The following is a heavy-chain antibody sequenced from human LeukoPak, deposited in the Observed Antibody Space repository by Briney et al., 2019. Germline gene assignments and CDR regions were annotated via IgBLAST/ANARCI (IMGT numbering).Heavy chain of an antibody. V-gene: IGHV4-34*01. CDR1: GGSFSGYY. Sequence: PSETLSLTCAVYGGSFSGYYWSRIRQPPGKGLEWIGEINHSGSTNYNPSLKSRVTISVDTSRNQFSLKLSSVTAADTAVYYCARVGFRLWLLNYWGQGTLVTVSS. J-gene: IGHJ4*02. CDR2: INHSGST. D-gene: IGHD5-18*01. CDR3: ARVGFRLWLLNY.